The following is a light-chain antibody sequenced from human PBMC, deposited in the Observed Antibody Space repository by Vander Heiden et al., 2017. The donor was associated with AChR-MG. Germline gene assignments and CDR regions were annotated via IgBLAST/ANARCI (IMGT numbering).Light chain of an antibody. CDR3: QSYDSSMFWV. J-gene: IGLJ3*02. CDR1: RSIIRAGYV. Sequence: QPALLQPPPASGAPGTRVAITCTGSRSIIRAGYVVHWYQQFPGTAPKLLIFGNNNRPSGVPDRFSGSKSGTSASLAITGLQGEDEADYYCQSYDSSMFWVFGGGTKLTVL. CDR2: GNN. V-gene: IGLV1-40*01.